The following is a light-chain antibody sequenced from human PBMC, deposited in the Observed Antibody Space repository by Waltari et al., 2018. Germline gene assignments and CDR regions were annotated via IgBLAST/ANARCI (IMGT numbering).Light chain of an antibody. J-gene: IGLJ3*02. CDR2: YKAVSDK. CDR3: MIWHRGVWV. CDR1: SGVSVFAYN. V-gene: IGLV5-45*03. Sequence: QAVLTQPSSLSASPGPSASLTCTLRSGVSVFAYNIYWYQQKAGSPPQFLLRYKAVSDKQQGSGVPSRFSGSKDASANVGILLIAGLRSEDEADYYCMIWHRGVWVSGGGTQLTVL.